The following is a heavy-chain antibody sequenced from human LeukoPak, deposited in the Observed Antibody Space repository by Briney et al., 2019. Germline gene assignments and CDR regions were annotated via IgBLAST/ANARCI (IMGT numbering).Heavy chain of an antibody. D-gene: IGHD6-13*01. J-gene: IGHJ4*02. CDR2: ISAYNGNT. Sequence: AAVKVSCKASGYTFTSDGISWVRQAPGQGLEWMGWISAYNGNTNYAQKLQGRVTMTTDTSTSTAYMELRSLRSDDTAVYYCARAAKGYSSSWYFDYGGQGTLVTVSS. CDR1: GYTFTSDG. CDR3: ARAAKGYSSSWYFDY. V-gene: IGHV1-18*01.